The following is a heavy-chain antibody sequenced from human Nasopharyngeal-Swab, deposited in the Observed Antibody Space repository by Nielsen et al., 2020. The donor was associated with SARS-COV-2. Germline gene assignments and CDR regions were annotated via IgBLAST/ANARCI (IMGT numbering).Heavy chain of an antibody. CDR2: IDPSDSYT. V-gene: IGHV5-10-1*01. D-gene: IGHD5/OR15-5a*01. CDR3: ASTQAQDYYYGMDV. Sequence: WVRQAPGQGLEWMGRIDPSDSYTNYSPSFQGHVTISADKSISTAYLQWSSLKASDTAMYYCASTQAQDYYYGMDVWGQGTTVTVSS. J-gene: IGHJ6*02.